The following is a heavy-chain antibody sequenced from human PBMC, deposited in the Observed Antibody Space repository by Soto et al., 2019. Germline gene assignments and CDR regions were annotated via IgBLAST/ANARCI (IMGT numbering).Heavy chain of an antibody. CDR3: ARVACSSTSCYGGWFDP. V-gene: IGHV4-30-2*01. CDR2: IYHSGST. CDR1: GGSISSGGYS. D-gene: IGHD2-2*01. Sequence: SETLSLTCAVSGGSISSGGYSWSWIRQPPGKGLEWIGYIYHSGSTYYNSSLKSRVTISVDRSKNQFSLKLSSVTAADTAVYYCARVACSSTSCYGGWFDPWGQGTLVTVSS. J-gene: IGHJ5*02.